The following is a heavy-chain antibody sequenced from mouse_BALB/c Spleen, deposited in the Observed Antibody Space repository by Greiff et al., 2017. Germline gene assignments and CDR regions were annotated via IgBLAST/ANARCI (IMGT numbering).Heavy chain of an antibody. Sequence: EVKVVESGGGLVKLGGSLKLSCAASGFTFSDYYMYWVRQTPEKRLEWVATISDGGSYTYYPDSVKGRFTISRDNAKNNLYLQMSSLKSEDTAMYYCARSGNYEAWFAYWGQGTLVTVSA. CDR2: ISDGGSYT. V-gene: IGHV5-4*02. CDR3: ARSGNYEAWFAY. D-gene: IGHD2-1*01. J-gene: IGHJ3*01. CDR1: GFTFSDYY.